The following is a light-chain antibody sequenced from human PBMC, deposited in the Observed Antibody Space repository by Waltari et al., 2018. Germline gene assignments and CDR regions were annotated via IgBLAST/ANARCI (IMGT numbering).Light chain of an antibody. J-gene: IGKJ1*01. CDR1: QVVSTY. CDR3: QQYHTYPWT. Sequence: AIRMTQSPASLSASTGDRVTISCRAGQVVSTYLAWYQQKPGKAPSLLIYAASTLESGVPSKFSGSGSGTDFTLTISCLQSEDFATYYCQQYHTYPWTFGQGTKVEI. CDR2: AAS. V-gene: IGKV1-8*01.